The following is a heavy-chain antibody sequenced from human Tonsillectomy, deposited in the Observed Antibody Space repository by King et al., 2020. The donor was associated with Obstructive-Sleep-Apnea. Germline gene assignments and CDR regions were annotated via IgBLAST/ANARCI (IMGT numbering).Heavy chain of an antibody. CDR2: IRSKANSYAT. J-gene: IGHJ6*02. CDR1: GFIFSGSA. CDR3: TRPHRCSGGSCYSVPGYYYGMDV. V-gene: IGHV3-73*01. D-gene: IGHD2-15*01. Sequence: VQLVESGGGLVQPGGSLKLSCAVSGFIFSGSAMDWVRQASGKGLEWVGRIRSKANSYATAYAASVKGRFIISRDDSKNTAFLQMNSLKTEDTAVYYCTRPHRCSGGSCYSVPGYYYGMDVWGQGTTVTVSS.